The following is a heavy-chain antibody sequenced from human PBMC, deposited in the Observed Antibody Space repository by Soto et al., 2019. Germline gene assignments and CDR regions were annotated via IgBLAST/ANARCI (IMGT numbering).Heavy chain of an antibody. V-gene: IGHV1-69*13. J-gene: IGHJ4*02. D-gene: IGHD3-22*01. CDR3: ARAEGQLWYYDSSGYYYFDY. Sequence: SVKVSCKASGGTFSSYAISWVRQAPGQGLEWMGGIFPIFGTANYAQKFQGRVTITADESTSTAYMELSSLRSEDTAVYYCARAEGQLWYYDSSGYYYFDYWGQGTLVTVSS. CDR1: GGTFSSYA. CDR2: IFPIFGTA.